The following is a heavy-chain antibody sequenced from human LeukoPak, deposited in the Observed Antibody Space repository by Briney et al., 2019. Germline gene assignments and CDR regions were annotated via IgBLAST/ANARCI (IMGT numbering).Heavy chain of an antibody. D-gene: IGHD2-15*01. CDR3: ARAGGSFDAFDI. CDR2: INPSGGST. V-gene: IGHV1-46*01. CDR1: GYTFTSYY. J-gene: IGHJ3*02. Sequence: ASVKVSCKASGYTFTSYYMHWVRQAPGQGLEWMGIINPSGGSTSYAQKFQGRVTMTRDTSTSTVYMELGSLRSEDTAVYYCARAGGSFDAFDIWGQGTMVTVSS.